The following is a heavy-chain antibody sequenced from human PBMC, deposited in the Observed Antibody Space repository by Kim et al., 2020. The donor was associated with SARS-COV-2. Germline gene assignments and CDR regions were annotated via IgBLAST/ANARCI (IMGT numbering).Heavy chain of an antibody. D-gene: IGHD3-22*01. Sequence: GGSLRLSCAASEFTFSNYWMSWVRQAPGNGLEWVANIKQDESEKYYVDSVKGRFTISRDNAKNSLYLQMNSLRAKDTAVYYCARSGDSSGYYRGKYYYYGMDVWGQGTTVTVSS. J-gene: IGHJ6*02. V-gene: IGHV3-7*01. CDR2: IKQDESEK. CDR1: EFTFSNYW. CDR3: ARSGDSSGYYRGKYYYYGMDV.